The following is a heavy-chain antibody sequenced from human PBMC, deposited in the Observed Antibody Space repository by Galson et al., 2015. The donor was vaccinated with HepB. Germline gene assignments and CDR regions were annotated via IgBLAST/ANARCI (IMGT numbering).Heavy chain of an antibody. V-gene: IGHV3-64*01. D-gene: IGHD3-22*01. Sequence: SLRLSCAASGFTFSSYAMHWVRQAPGKGLEYVSAISSNGGSTYYANSVKGRFTISRDNSKNTLYLQMGSLRAEDMAVYYCARGEIYYDSSGYSGHDAFDIWGQGTMVTVSS. CDR1: GFTFSSYA. J-gene: IGHJ3*02. CDR3: ARGEIYYDSSGYSGHDAFDI. CDR2: ISSNGGST.